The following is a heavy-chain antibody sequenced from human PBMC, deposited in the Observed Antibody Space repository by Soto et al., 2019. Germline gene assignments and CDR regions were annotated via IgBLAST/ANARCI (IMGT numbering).Heavy chain of an antibody. J-gene: IGHJ4*02. D-gene: IGHD1-26*01. V-gene: IGHV3-11*06. CDR1: GFTFSDYY. CDR2: ISSSSSYT. CDR3: ARAIVGATLGY. Sequence: GSLLLSCTASGFTFSDYYMSWIRQAPGKGLEWVSYISSSSSYTNYADSVKGRFTISRDNAKNSLYLQMNSLRAEDTAVYYCARAIVGATLGYWGQGTLVTVSS.